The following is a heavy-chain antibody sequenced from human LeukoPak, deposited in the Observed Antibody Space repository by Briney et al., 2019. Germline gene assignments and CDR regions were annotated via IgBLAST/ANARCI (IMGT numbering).Heavy chain of an antibody. Sequence: GASVKVSCKASGGTFSSYAISWVRQAPGQGLEWMGGIIPMFGTANYAQKFQGRVTITTDESTSTVYMALSSLRSEDTAVYYCARNVDTAMAPDFDYWGQGTLVTVSS. CDR1: GGTFSSYA. D-gene: IGHD5-18*01. J-gene: IGHJ4*02. CDR2: IIPMFGTA. V-gene: IGHV1-69*05. CDR3: ARNVDTAMAPDFDY.